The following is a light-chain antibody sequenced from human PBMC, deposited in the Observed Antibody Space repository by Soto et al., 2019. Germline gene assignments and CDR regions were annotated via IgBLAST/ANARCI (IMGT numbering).Light chain of an antibody. CDR3: QHYNPYSGP. J-gene: IGKJ1*01. CDR1: QNIRTW. CDR2: DAS. Sequence: DIQMTQSPSSLSASVGDRFTITFLSSQNIRTWLSWYQQKPGKAPNLLIFDASSLHSGVPSRFSGSGSGTEFTLTITSLQPDDFATYYCQHYNPYSGPFGQGTKVDI. V-gene: IGKV1-5*01.